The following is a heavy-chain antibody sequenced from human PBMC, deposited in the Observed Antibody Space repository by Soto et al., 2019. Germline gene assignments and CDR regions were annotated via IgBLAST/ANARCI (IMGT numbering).Heavy chain of an antibody. CDR1: GFTFSNFW. V-gene: IGHV3-7*01. D-gene: IGHD6-19*01. Sequence: PGGALRLSCVASGFTFSNFWMSWVRQAPGKGLQWVANIKQDGSGEYYVESVKGRFSISRDNAKNSLFLQMNSLRAEDTAVYYCARRQWLAHDYWGQGILVTVS. CDR3: ARRQWLAHDY. J-gene: IGHJ4*02. CDR2: IKQDGSGE.